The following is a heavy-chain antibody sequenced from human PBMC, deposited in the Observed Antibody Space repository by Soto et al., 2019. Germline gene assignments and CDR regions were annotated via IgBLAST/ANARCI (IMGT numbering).Heavy chain of an antibody. Sequence: QVQLQESGPGLVKPSGTLSLTCAVSGGSISSSNWWSWVRQPPGKGLEWIGEIYHSGSTNYNPSLKSRVTISVDKSKNQFSLKLSSVTAADMAVYYCVSHEYPDYYYYGMDVWGQGTTVTVSS. CDR1: GGSISSSNW. J-gene: IGHJ6*02. CDR2: IYHSGST. V-gene: IGHV4-4*02. CDR3: VSHEYPDYYYYGMDV. D-gene: IGHD2-2*01.